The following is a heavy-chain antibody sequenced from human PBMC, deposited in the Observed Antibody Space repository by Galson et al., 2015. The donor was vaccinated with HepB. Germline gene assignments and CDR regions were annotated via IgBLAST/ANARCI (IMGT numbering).Heavy chain of an antibody. V-gene: IGHV3-23*01. CDR3: AKDRKESTNLGYFDY. CDR2: ISGSGGST. CDR1: GFTFSSYA. D-gene: IGHD3-10*01. Sequence: SLRLSCAASGFTFSSYAMSWVRQAPGKGLEWVSAISGSGGSTYYADSVKGRFTISRDNSKNTLYLQMNSLRAEDTAVYYCAKDRKESTNLGYFDYWGQGTLVTVSS. J-gene: IGHJ4*02.